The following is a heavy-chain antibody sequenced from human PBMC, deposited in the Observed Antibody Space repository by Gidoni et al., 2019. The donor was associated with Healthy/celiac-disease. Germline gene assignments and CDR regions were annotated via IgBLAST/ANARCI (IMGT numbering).Heavy chain of an antibody. CDR2: INAGNGNT. D-gene: IGHD5-18*01. Sequence: QVQLVQSGAEVKKPGASVKVSCKASGYTFTSYAMHWVRQAPGQRLEWMGWINAGNGNTKYSQKFQGRVTITRDTSASTAYMELSSLRSEDTAVYYCARGPNSYGHYWGQGTLVTVSS. CDR1: GYTFTSYA. CDR3: ARGPNSYGHY. J-gene: IGHJ4*02. V-gene: IGHV1-3*01.